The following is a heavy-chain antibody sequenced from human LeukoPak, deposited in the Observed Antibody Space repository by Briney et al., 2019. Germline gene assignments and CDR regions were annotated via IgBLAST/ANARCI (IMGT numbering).Heavy chain of an antibody. V-gene: IGHV4-59*01. CDR1: GGSISSYY. D-gene: IGHD6-13*01. Sequence: PSETLSLTCTVSGGSISSYYWSWIRQPPGKGLEWIGYIYYSGSTNYNPSLKSRVTISVDTSKNQFSLKLSSVTAADTAVYYCASAPGAAGTIDYWGQGTLVTVSS. J-gene: IGHJ4*02. CDR3: ASAPGAAGTIDY. CDR2: IYYSGST.